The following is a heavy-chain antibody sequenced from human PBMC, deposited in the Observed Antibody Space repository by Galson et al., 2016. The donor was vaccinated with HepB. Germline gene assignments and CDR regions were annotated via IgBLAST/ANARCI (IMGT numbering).Heavy chain of an antibody. J-gene: IGHJ4*02. V-gene: IGHV4-39*02. CDR3: ARPISGTSLSDFDY. D-gene: IGHD1-20*01. CDR1: GASNIMNKYF. Sequence: CSVSGASNIMNKYFWGWIRQPPGKGLEWIGSMFSTGSSYFNLSLKSRVSMSIDTSTNRLSLKLRSVTAADTAFYYCARPISGTSLSDFDYWGQGILVTVSS. CDR2: MFSTGSS.